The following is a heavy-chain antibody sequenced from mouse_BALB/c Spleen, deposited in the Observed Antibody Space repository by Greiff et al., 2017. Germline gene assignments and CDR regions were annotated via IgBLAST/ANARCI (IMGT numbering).Heavy chain of an antibody. CDR2: IDPENGNT. J-gene: IGHJ4*01. Sequence: VQLKESGAELVRPGALVKLSCKASGFNIKDYYMHWVKQRPEQGLEWIGWIDPENGNTIYDPKFQGKASITADTSSNTAYLQLSSLTSEDTAVYYCASRMEDYAMDYWGQGTSVTVSS. CDR3: ASRMEDYAMDY. D-gene: IGHD2-3*01. CDR1: GFNIKDYY. V-gene: IGHV14-1*02.